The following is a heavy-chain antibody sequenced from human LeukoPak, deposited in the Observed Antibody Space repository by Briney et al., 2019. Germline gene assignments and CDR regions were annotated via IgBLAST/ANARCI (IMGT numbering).Heavy chain of an antibody. J-gene: IGHJ5*02. D-gene: IGHD3-10*01. CDR1: GGSFSGYY. CDR2: INHSGST. CDR3: ARGRITMVRGAPLWFDP. V-gene: IGHV4-34*01. Sequence: SETLSLTCAVYGGSFSGYYWNWIRQPPGKGLEWIGEINHSGSTNYNSSLKSRVTISVDTSKNQFSLKLSSVTAADTAVYYCARGRITMVRGAPLWFDPWGQGTLVTVSS.